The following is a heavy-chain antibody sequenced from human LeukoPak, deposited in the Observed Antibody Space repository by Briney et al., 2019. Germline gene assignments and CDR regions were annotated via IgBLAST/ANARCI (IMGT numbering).Heavy chain of an antibody. CDR3: ATDLGQQLLSYYFDY. CDR1: GYTLTVLS. CDR2: FDPEDGET. D-gene: IGHD6-13*01. J-gene: IGHJ4*02. Sequence: ASVTVSRNFSGYTLTVLSMHWVRHAQGKGLERMGGFDPEDGETTYAQKFQVRVTMTEDTSTDTAYMKLKSLRSEDKDVYYCATDLGQQLLSYYFDYWGQGTLVTVSS. V-gene: IGHV1-24*01.